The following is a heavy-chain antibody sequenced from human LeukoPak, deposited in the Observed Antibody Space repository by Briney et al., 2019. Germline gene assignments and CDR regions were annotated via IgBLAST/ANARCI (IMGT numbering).Heavy chain of an antibody. Sequence: GASLRLSCAASGFTFSSYAMSWVRQAPGKGLEWVSAISGSGGSTYYADSVEGRFTISRDNSKNTLYLQMNSLRAEDTAVYYCAKGEPYYDSSTYFDYWGQGTLVTVSS. V-gene: IGHV3-23*01. CDR1: GFTFSSYA. J-gene: IGHJ4*02. CDR2: ISGSGGST. CDR3: AKGEPYYDSSTYFDY. D-gene: IGHD3-22*01.